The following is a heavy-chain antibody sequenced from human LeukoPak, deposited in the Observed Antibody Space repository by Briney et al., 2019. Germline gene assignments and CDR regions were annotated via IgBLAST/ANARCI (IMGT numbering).Heavy chain of an antibody. CDR2: IKYSGST. CDR1: GGSFNAYY. CDR3: ARDRLPSSGYNYGYLEPFDI. J-gene: IGHJ3*02. Sequence: SETLSLTCGVYGGSFNAYYWSWIRQPPGKGLEWIGEIKYSGSTNYNPSLKSRVTISVDTSKNQFSLKLSSVTAADTAVYYCARDRLPSSGYNYGYLEPFDIWGQGTMVTVSS. D-gene: IGHD5-18*01. V-gene: IGHV4-34*01.